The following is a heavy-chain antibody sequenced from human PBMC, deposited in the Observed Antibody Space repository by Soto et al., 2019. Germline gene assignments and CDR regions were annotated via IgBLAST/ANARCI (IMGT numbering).Heavy chain of an antibody. CDR2: IYWNDDK. Sequence: QITLKESGPTLVKPTQPLTLTCTFSGFSLTTSAVGVGWVRQPPGKALEWLALIYWNDDKRHSPSLKNRLTITKDTSKNQVVLTMSSMDPVDTATYYCTHRRAGLNAVWGQGTLVTVSS. J-gene: IGHJ4*02. D-gene: IGHD2-8*01. CDR3: THRRAGLNAV. V-gene: IGHV2-5*01. CDR1: GFSLTTSAVG.